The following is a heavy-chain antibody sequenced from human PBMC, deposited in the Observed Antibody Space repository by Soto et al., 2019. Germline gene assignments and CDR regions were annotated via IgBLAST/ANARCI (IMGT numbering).Heavy chain of an antibody. J-gene: IGHJ3*02. CDR1: GFTFSSYA. CDR2: ISSNGGST. Sequence: PGGSLRLSCSASGFTFSSYAMHWVRQAPGKGLEYVSAISSNGGSTYYADSVKGRFTISRDNSKNTLYLQMSSLRAEDTAVYYCVKAFTLLRYFDWLLNYDAFDIWGQGTMVTVSS. CDR3: VKAFTLLRYFDWLLNYDAFDI. V-gene: IGHV3-64D*06. D-gene: IGHD3-9*01.